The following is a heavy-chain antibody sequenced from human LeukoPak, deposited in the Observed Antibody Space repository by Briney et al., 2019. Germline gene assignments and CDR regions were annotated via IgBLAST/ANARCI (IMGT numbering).Heavy chain of an antibody. J-gene: IGHJ6*03. CDR1: GFTLRGSA. D-gene: IGHD4-11*01. Sequence: GRSLRLSCAASGFTLRGSAMHWVRQAPGKGLEWVAVIRSKANSYATAYDASVKRRFTISRDDSKNTAYLQMNSLKTEDTAVYYCTRRDYSNYFGARNYYTDVWGKGTTVTVSS. CDR3: TRRDYSNYFGARNYYTDV. V-gene: IGHV3-73*01. CDR2: IRSKANSYAT.